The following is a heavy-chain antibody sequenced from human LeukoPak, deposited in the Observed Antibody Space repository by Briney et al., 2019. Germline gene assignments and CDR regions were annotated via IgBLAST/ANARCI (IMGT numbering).Heavy chain of an antibody. V-gene: IGHV1-69*04. CDR1: GGTFSSYA. D-gene: IGHD2-21*02. J-gene: IGHJ4*02. CDR3: ARDEGRGWCGGDCYETFDY. CDR2: IIPIFGIA. Sequence: ASVKVNCKASGGTFSSYAMSWVRLAPGQGLEWIGRIIPIFGIANYAQAFQGRVTITADKTTSTAYMELSSLRSENTAVYYCARDEGRGWCGGDCYETFDYWGQGTLVTVSS.